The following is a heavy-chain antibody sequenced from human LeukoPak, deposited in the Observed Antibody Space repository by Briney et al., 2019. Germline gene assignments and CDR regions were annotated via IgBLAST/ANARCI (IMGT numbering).Heavy chain of an antibody. Sequence: ASVTVSCKASGYTFTSYDINWVRPATGQGLEWMGWMNPNSGNTGYEQKFQGRVTMTRNTSISTAYMELSSLRSEDTAVYYCARGRLYSSGYSSRYYYMDVWGKGTTVTVSS. J-gene: IGHJ6*03. CDR1: GYTFTSYD. CDR2: MNPNSGNT. CDR3: ARGRLYSSGYSSRYYYMDV. D-gene: IGHD3-22*01. V-gene: IGHV1-8*01.